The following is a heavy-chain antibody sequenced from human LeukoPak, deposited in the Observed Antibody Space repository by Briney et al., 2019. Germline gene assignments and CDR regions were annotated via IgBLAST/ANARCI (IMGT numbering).Heavy chain of an antibody. CDR1: GYTFTSYG. CDR3: ARDDPPDYDYVWGSYRSPFDY. J-gene: IGHJ4*02. Sequence: ASVKVSCKASGYTFTSYGISWVRQAPGQGLEWMGWISAYNGNTNYAQKLQGRVTMTTDTSTSTAYMELRSLRSDDTAVYYCARDDPPDYDYVWGSYRSPFDYWGQGTLVTVSS. V-gene: IGHV1-18*01. CDR2: ISAYNGNT. D-gene: IGHD3-16*02.